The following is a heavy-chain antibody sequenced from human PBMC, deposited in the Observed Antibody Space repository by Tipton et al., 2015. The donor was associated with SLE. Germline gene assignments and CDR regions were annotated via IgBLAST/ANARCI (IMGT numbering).Heavy chain of an antibody. D-gene: IGHD6-13*01. V-gene: IGHV3-33*06. CDR1: GFTFSSYG. J-gene: IGHJ6*03. Sequence: SLRLSCAASGFTFSSYGMHWVRQAPGKGLEWVAVIWYDGSNKYYTDSVKGRFTISRDNSKNTLNLQMNSLRAEDTAIYYCAKADNYSSSHYYYYYYMDVWGKGTTVTVSS. CDR3: AKADNYSSSHYYYYYYMDV. CDR2: IWYDGSNK.